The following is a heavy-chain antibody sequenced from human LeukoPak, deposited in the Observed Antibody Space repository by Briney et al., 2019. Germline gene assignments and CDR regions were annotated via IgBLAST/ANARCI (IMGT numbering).Heavy chain of an antibody. J-gene: IGHJ4*02. V-gene: IGHV1-8*01. CDR3: ARGVPYDFWSGYYKGLVDY. CDR1: GYTFTSYD. Sequence: ASVTVSCKASGYTFTSYDINWVRQAPGQGLEWMGWMNPNSGNTGYAQKFQGRVTMTRNTSISTAYMELSSLRTEDTAVYYCARGVPYDFWSGYYKGLVDYWGQGTLVTVSS. CDR2: MNPNSGNT. D-gene: IGHD3-3*01.